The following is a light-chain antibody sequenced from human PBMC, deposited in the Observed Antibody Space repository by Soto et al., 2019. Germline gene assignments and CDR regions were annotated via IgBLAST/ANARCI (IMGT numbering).Light chain of an antibody. V-gene: IGKV3-15*01. Sequence: EIVMTHSPATLSVSPGERATLSCRASQSVSSNLAWYQQKPGQAPRLLIYGASTRATGIPARFSGSRSGTEFTLTISSLQSEDFAVYYCQQYNNWPPWTFGQGTNLEIK. J-gene: IGKJ2*02. CDR2: GAS. CDR3: QQYNNWPPWT. CDR1: QSVSSN.